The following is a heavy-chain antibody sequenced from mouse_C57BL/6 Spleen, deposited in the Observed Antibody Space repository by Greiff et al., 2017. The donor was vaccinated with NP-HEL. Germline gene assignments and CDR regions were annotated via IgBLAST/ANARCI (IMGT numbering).Heavy chain of an antibody. D-gene: IGHD3-2*02. CDR1: GYAFSSYW. CDR3: ARRGSSCYGHFDY. CDR2: IYPGDGDT. Sequence: QVQLQQSGAELVKPGASVKISCKASGYAFSSYWMNWVKQRPGKGLEWIGQIYPGDGDTNYNGKFKGKATMTADKSTSTAYMQLSSLTSEDSAVYFCARRGSSCYGHFDYWGQGTTLTVSS. J-gene: IGHJ2*01. V-gene: IGHV1-80*01.